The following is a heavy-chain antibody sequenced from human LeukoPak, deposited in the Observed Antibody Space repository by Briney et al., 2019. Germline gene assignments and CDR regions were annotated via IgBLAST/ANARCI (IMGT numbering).Heavy chain of an antibody. J-gene: IGHJ6*02. D-gene: IGHD3-10*01. CDR3: ARKLIYGEYGMDV. V-gene: IGHV1-2*02. Sequence: ASVKVSCKASGYTFTGYYMHWVRQAPGQGLEWMGWISPNSGGTNYAQKFQGRVTMTRDTSISTAYMELSRLRSDDTAVYYCARKLIYGEYGMDVWGQGTTVTVSS. CDR2: ISPNSGGT. CDR1: GYTFTGYY.